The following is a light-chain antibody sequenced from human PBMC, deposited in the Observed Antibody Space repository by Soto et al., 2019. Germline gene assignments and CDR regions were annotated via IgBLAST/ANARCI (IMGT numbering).Light chain of an antibody. V-gene: IGKV3-15*01. CDR1: QSVSSN. CDR3: QQYNNWPGT. CDR2: GAS. J-gene: IGKJ2*01. Sequence: EIVMTQSPATLSVSPGERATLSCRASQSVSSNLAWYQQKPGQAPRLLIYGASTRATGIPARFSGSGSGTEFTLTISSLKSEDLVVYYGQQYNNWPGTFGQGTKLEIK.